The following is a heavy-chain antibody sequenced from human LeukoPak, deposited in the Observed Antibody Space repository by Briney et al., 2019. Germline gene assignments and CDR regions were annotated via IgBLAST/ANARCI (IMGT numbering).Heavy chain of an antibody. CDR1: GGSISSSSYY. CDR3: ARHGIVDSSRKYYFDY. D-gene: IGHD6-13*01. Sequence: SETLSLTCAVSGGSISSSSYYWSWIRQPPGKGLEWIGYIYYSGSTNYNPSLKSRVTISVDTSKNQFSLNLNSVTAEDTAVYFCARHGIVDSSRKYYFDYWGQGTLVTVSS. CDR2: IYYSGST. V-gene: IGHV4-61*05. J-gene: IGHJ4*02.